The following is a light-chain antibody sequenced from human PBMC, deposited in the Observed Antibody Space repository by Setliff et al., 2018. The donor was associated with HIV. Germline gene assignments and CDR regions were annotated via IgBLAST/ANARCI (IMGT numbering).Light chain of an antibody. CDR2: GVT. J-gene: IGLJ1*01. Sequence: QSALTQPASVSGSPGQSTTISCIGTGRDIGGYNYVSWYQQHPGKAPKLIIYGVTKRSSGVSNRFSGSKAGTTASLTISGLQAEDEADYYCSSYTSTSAYVFGTGTKVTVL. CDR1: GRDIGGYNY. V-gene: IGLV2-14*03. CDR3: SSYTSTSAYV.